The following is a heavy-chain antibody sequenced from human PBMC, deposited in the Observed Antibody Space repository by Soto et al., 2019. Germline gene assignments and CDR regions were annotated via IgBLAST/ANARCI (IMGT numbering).Heavy chain of an antibody. CDR1: GGSFSGYY. Sequence: QVQLQQWGAGLLKPSETLSLTCAVYGGSFSGYYWSWIRQPPGKGLGWIGEINHSGSTNYNPSLKRRVTISVDTSKTQSSRKRSSATAADTAVYYCARGRIAVTPMGRNWFDPWGQGTLVTVSS. CDR2: INHSGST. CDR3: ARGRIAVTPMGRNWFDP. J-gene: IGHJ5*02. V-gene: IGHV4-34*01. D-gene: IGHD6-19*01.